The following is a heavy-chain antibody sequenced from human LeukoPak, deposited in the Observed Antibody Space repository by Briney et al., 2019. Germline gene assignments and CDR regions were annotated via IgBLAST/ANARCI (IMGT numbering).Heavy chain of an antibody. Sequence: GGSLRLSCAASGFTFKLYWMHWVRQVPGKRPVWVSRINDDGSDTVYADSVRGRFTISRDDAKNTVYLQMNNLRAEDTAVYHCARGGPSTWSWGQGTLVTVSS. J-gene: IGHJ5*02. CDR1: GFTFKLYW. CDR3: ARGGPSTWS. D-gene: IGHD2-15*01. V-gene: IGHV3-74*01. CDR2: INDDGSDT.